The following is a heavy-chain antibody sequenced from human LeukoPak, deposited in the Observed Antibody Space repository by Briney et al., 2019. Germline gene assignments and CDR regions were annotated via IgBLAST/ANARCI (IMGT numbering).Heavy chain of an antibody. D-gene: IGHD1-26*01. J-gene: IGHJ3*01. CDR3: ARGGPLGLGDV. Sequence: GGSLRLSCAASGFTFSSYGMAWVRQTPGQGLEWVSSISTDTSYIYYADSVKGRFTISRDNAKNSLYLQMNSLRAEDTAVYYCARGGPLGLGDVWGQGTMVTVSS. CDR2: ISTDTSYI. CDR1: GFTFSSYG. V-gene: IGHV3-21*01.